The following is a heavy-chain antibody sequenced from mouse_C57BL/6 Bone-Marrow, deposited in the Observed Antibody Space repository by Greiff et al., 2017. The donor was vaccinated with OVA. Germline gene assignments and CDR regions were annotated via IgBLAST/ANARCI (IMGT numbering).Heavy chain of an antibody. CDR3: AKPEDYYGSSSYYYAMDY. J-gene: IGHJ4*01. D-gene: IGHD1-1*01. V-gene: IGHV2-3*01. CDR2: IWGDGST. CDR1: GFSLTSYG. Sequence: QVQLKESGPCLVAPSQSLSITCPVSGFSLTSYGVSWVRQPPGKGLEWLGVIWGDGSTNYHSALISRLSISKDNSKSQVFLKLNSLQTDDTATYYCAKPEDYYGSSSYYYAMDYWGQGTSVTVSS.